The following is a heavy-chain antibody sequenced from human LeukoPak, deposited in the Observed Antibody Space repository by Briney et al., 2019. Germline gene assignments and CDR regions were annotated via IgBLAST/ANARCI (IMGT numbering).Heavy chain of an antibody. Sequence: AVKVSCQVCGYILPELSMHLVRQAAGNGLEGMGGFDPEDGETIYLQKFQGRVTMTEDTSTDTAYMELSSLRSEDTAVYYCATFGGRWLHHDYWGQGTLVTVSS. CDR2: FDPEDGET. CDR3: ATFGGRWLHHDY. CDR1: GYILPELS. D-gene: IGHD5-24*01. J-gene: IGHJ4*02. V-gene: IGHV1-24*01.